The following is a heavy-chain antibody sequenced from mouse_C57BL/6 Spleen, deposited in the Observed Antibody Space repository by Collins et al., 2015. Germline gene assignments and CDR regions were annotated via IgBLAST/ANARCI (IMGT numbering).Heavy chain of an antibody. CDR2: IWRGGST. J-gene: IGHJ4*01. V-gene: IGHV2-5*01. D-gene: IGHD1-1*01. Sequence: QVQLKQSGPGLVQPSQSLSITCTVSGFSLTSYGVHWVRQSPGKGLEWLGVIWRGGSTDYNAAFMSRLSITKDNSKSQVFFKMNSLQADDIAIYYCAKEDYYGSSYYYAMDYWGQGTSVTVSS. CDR1: GFSLTSYG. CDR3: AKEDYYGSSYYYAMDY.